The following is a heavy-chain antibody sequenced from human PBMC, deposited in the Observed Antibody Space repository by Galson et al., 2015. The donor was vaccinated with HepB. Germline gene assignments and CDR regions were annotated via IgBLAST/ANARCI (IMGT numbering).Heavy chain of an antibody. CDR1: GFSLTTRGRC. Sequence: PALVKPTQTLTLTCTLSGFSLTTRGRCVGWIRQPPGKALEWLARLAWDAEKFYPTSLQTRLTISRDTSKNQVVLTMTNMDPVDTATYSCARIPRIATTGTRALYFFDYWGQGTLVTVSS. V-gene: IGHV2-70*17. D-gene: IGHD1-1*01. CDR3: ARIPRIATTGTRALYFFDY. J-gene: IGHJ4*02. CDR2: LAWDAEK.